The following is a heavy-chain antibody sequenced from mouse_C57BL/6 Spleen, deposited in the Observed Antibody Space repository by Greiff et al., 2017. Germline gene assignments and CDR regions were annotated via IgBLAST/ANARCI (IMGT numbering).Heavy chain of an antibody. V-gene: IGHV1-64*01. CDR2: IHPNSGST. CDR3: ALYYDYDYWYFDV. J-gene: IGHJ1*03. CDR1: GYTFTSYW. Sequence: VQLQQPGAELVKPGASVKLSCKASGYTFTSYWMHWVKQRPGQGLEWIGMIHPNSGSTNYNEKFKSKATLTVDKSSSTAYMQLSSLTSEDSAVYYCALYYDYDYWYFDVWGTGTTVTVSS. D-gene: IGHD2-4*01.